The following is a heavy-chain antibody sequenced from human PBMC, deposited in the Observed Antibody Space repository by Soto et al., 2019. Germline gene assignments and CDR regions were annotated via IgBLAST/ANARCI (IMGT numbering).Heavy chain of an antibody. J-gene: IGHJ4*02. CDR1: GGSFSGYY. V-gene: IGHV4-34*01. CDR3: ARGSRWLQFLPNSYYFEF. Sequence: QVQLQQWGAGLLKPSETLSLTCAVYGGSFSGYYWSWIRQPPGKGLEWIGEINHSGSTNYNPSLKSRVTISVDSSKNQFSLKRSSVTAAVTAVYYCARGSRWLQFLPNSYYFEFWGQGTLFTVSS. CDR2: INHSGST. D-gene: IGHD5-12*01.